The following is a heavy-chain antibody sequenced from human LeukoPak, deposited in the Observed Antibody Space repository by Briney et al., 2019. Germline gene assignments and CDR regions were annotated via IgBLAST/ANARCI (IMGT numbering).Heavy chain of an antibody. CDR2: ISYDGSNK. D-gene: IGHD3-22*01. V-gene: IGHV3-30*18. CDR1: GFTFSSYG. J-gene: IGHJ4*02. CDR3: AKEYYYDSVLDY. Sequence: GGSLRLSCAASGFTFSSYGIHWVRQAPGKGLEWVAVISYDGSNKYYADSVKGRFTISRDNSKNTLYLQMNSLRAEDTAVYYCAKEYYYDSVLDYWGQGTLVTVSS.